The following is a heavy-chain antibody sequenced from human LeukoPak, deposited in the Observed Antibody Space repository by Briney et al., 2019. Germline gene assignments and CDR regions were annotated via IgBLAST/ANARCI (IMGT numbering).Heavy chain of an antibody. CDR2: IWYDGSNK. CDR3: AKDLSGYSYGYTGDY. J-gene: IGHJ4*02. D-gene: IGHD5-18*01. V-gene: IGHV3-33*06. Sequence: PGRSLRLSCAASGFTFSSYGMHWVRQAPGKGLEWVAVIWYDGSNKYYADSVKGRFTISRDNSKNTLYLQMNSLRAEDTAVYYCAKDLSGYSYGYTGDYWGQGTLVTVSS. CDR1: GFTFSSYG.